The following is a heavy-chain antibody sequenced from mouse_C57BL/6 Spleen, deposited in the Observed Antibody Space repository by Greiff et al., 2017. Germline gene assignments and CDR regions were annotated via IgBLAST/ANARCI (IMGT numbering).Heavy chain of an antibody. CDR1: GYTFTDYY. J-gene: IGHJ3*01. Sequence: ESGAELVRPGASVKLSCKASGYTFTDYYINWVKQRPGQGLEWIARIYPGSGNTYYNEKFKGKATLTAEKSSSTAYMQLSSLTSEDAAVYFCAREGDYAWFAYWGQGTLVTVSA. D-gene: IGHD2-4*01. CDR3: AREGDYAWFAY. V-gene: IGHV1-76*01. CDR2: IYPGSGNT.